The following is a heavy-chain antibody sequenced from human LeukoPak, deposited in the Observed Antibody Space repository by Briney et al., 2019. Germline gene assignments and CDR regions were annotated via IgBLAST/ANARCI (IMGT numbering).Heavy chain of an antibody. CDR1: GDSITTDFY. J-gene: IGHJ4*02. V-gene: IGHV4-39*01. CDR3: ARQRGDYVGRADF. CDR2: IYYTGTT. Sequence: SETLSLTCTVSGDSITTDFYWAWIRQSPTKGLELIGSIYYTGTTYYNPSLKSRVTISAATSKSQFSLKLSSVTAADTAIYYCARQRGDYVGRADFWGQGTQVTVSS. D-gene: IGHD4-17*01.